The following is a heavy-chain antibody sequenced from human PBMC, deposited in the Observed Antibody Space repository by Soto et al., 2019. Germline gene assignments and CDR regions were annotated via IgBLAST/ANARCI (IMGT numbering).Heavy chain of an antibody. J-gene: IGHJ6*02. D-gene: IGHD2-2*02. CDR3: AVGYCSSTSCYTRGYYYYYGMDV. Sequence: QVQLVQSGAEVKKPGSSVKVSCKASGGTFSSYAISWVRQAPGQGLEWMGGIIPIFGTANYAQKFQGRVTITADESTSTAYMELSSLRSEDTAVYYCAVGYCSSTSCYTRGYYYYYGMDVWGQGTTVTVSS. V-gene: IGHV1-69*01. CDR2: IIPIFGTA. CDR1: GGTFSSYA.